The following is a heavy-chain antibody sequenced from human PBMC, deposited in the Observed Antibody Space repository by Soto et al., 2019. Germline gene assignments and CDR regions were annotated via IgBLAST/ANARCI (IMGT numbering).Heavy chain of an antibody. J-gene: IGHJ6*02. D-gene: IGHD5-12*01. Sequence: QVQLVQSGAEVKKPGASVKVSCKASGYTFTSYYMHWVRQAPGQGLEWMGIINPSGGSTSYAQKFQGRVTMPRDTSTSTVYMELSSLRSEDTAVYYCARESVDIVATTRVSGGMDVWGQGTRVTVSS. CDR1: GYTFTSYY. CDR3: ARESVDIVATTRVSGGMDV. V-gene: IGHV1-46*01. CDR2: INPSGGST.